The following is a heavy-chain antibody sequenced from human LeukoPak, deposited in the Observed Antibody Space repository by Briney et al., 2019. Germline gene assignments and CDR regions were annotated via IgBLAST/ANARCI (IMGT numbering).Heavy chain of an antibody. CDR3: ARMSYCSGGSCLGFGMAV. Sequence: SVKVSCKASGGTFSSYAISWVRQAPGQGLEGMGGIIPIFGTANYAQKFQGRVTITADKSTSTAYMELSSLRSEDTAVYYCARMSYCSGGSCLGFGMAVWGKGSTVTVSS. D-gene: IGHD2-15*01. CDR2: IIPIFGTA. CDR1: GGTFSSYA. J-gene: IGHJ6*04. V-gene: IGHV1-69*06.